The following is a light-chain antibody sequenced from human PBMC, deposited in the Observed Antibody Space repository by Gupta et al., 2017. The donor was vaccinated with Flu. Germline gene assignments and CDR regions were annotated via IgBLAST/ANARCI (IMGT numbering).Light chain of an antibody. CDR2: AAS. CDR3: QQHNSLPVT. J-gene: IGKJ4*01. CDR1: QAIGND. Sequence: IPLSPSQSSLSASVGDEVTITCRASQAIGNDLAWYQQKPGKAPKCLIYAASSLQSGVPSRFSGSGSGTEFTLTISSLQPEDFATYYCQQHNSLPVTFGRGTKVEIK. V-gene: IGKV1-17*01.